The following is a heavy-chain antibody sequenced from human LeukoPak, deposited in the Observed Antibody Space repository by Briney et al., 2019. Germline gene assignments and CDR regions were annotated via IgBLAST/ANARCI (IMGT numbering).Heavy chain of an antibody. CDR1: GGSISSSSYY. J-gene: IGHJ3*02. V-gene: IGHV4-39*07. Sequence: SETLSLTCTVSGGSISSSSYYWGWIRQPPGKGLEWIGSIYYSGSTYYNPSLKSRVTISVDTSKNQFSLQLNSVTPEDTAVYYCARDDPRPGPDSGSSNDAFDIWGQGTMVTVSS. CDR3: ARDDPRPGPDSGSSNDAFDI. CDR2: IYYSGST. D-gene: IGHD1-26*01.